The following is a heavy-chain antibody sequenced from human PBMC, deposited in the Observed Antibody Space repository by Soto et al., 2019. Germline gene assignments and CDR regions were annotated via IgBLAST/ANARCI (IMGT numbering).Heavy chain of an antibody. CDR1: GFTFSSYA. CDR3: ARDSPPFIVVVVAATPDY. V-gene: IGHV3-30-3*01. CDR2: ISYDGSNK. J-gene: IGHJ4*02. D-gene: IGHD2-15*01. Sequence: GGSLRLSCAASGFTFSSYAMHWVRQAPGKGLEWVAVISYDGSNKYYVDSVKGRFTISRDNSKNTLYLQMNSLRAEDTAVYYCARDSPPFIVVVVAATPDYWGQGTLVTVSS.